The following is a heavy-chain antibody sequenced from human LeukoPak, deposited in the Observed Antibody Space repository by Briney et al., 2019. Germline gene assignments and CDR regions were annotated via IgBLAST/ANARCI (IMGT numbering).Heavy chain of an antibody. Sequence: GGSLRLSCAASGFTFSSYAMSWVRQAPGKGLEWVSAISGSGGSTYYADSVKGRFTISRDNSKNTLYLQMNSLRAEDTAVYYCAKDILTGYYRPDAFDIWGEGTMVTVPS. V-gene: IGHV3-23*01. CDR3: AKDILTGYYRPDAFDI. J-gene: IGHJ3*02. CDR2: ISGSGGST. CDR1: GFTFSSYA. D-gene: IGHD3-9*01.